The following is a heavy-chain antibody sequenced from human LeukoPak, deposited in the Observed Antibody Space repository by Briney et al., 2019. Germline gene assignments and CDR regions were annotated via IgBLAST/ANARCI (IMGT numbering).Heavy chain of an antibody. CDR3: VRADAYNYGYRHPFDY. D-gene: IGHD5-18*01. CDR2: ISYDVSNK. CDR1: GFTFSAYA. Sequence: GGSLRLSCEASGFTFSAYAMHWVRQAPGKGLEWVALISYDVSNKYYANSVKGRFTISRDNSKNTLYLQMNSLRPDDTAVYYCVRADAYNYGYRHPFDYWGQGTLVTVSS. J-gene: IGHJ4*02. V-gene: IGHV3-30*04.